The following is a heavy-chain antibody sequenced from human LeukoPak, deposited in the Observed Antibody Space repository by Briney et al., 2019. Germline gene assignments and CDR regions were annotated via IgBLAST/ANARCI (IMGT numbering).Heavy chain of an antibody. Sequence: SETLSLTCTVSGVSISSSSYYWGWIRQPPGKGLEWIGSIYYSGSTYYNPSLKSRVTISVDTSKNQFSLKLSSVTAADRAVYYCARHGGYAYAFDIWGQGTTVTVSS. CDR1: GVSISSSSYY. D-gene: IGHD1-26*01. J-gene: IGHJ3*02. V-gene: IGHV4-39*01. CDR3: ARHGGYAYAFDI. CDR2: IYYSGST.